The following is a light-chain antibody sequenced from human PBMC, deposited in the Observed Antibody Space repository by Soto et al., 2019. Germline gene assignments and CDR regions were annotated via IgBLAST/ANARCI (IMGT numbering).Light chain of an antibody. CDR3: SSYTSSSTLVV. J-gene: IGLJ2*01. CDR1: SSDVGGYNY. Sequence: QSVLTQPASVSGSPGQSITISCTGTSSDVGGYNYVSWYQQHPGKAPKLMICDVSNRSSGVSNRFSGSKSGNTASLTISGLQAEDEADYYCSSYTSSSTLVVFGGGTKVTVL. CDR2: DVS. V-gene: IGLV2-14*01.